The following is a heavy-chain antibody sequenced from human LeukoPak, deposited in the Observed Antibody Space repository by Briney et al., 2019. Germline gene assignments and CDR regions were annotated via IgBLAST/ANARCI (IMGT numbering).Heavy chain of an antibody. J-gene: IGHJ4*02. CDR3: ARGQYSSGWYGPGYFDY. CDR1: GGTFSKYT. V-gene: IGHV1-69*13. Sequence: SVKVSCKASGGTFSKYTISWVRQRPGQGLEWMGGITPLFGTANYAQKFQGRVTITADESTSTAYMELSSLRSEDTAVYYCARGQYSSGWYGPGYFDYWGQGTLVTVSS. D-gene: IGHD6-19*01. CDR2: ITPLFGTA.